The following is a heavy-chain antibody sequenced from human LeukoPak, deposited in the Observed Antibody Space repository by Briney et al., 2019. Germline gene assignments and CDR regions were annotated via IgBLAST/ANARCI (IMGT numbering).Heavy chain of an antibody. CDR1: GGSFSGYY. V-gene: IGHV4-34*01. D-gene: IGHD1-7*01. Sequence: PSETLSLTCAVYGGSFSGYYWTWIRQSPGKGLEWIGEINHSGSTNYNPSLKSRVTISVDTSKNQFSLKLSSVTAADTAAYFCARGNYDYFDSWGQGTLVTVSS. J-gene: IGHJ4*02. CDR3: ARGNYDYFDS. CDR2: INHSGST.